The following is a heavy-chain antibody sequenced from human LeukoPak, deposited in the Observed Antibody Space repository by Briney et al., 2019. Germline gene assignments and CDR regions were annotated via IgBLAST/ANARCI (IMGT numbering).Heavy chain of an antibody. CDR1: GGSIGTYY. V-gene: IGHV4-59*08. Sequence: SETLSLTRTVSGGSIGTYYWSWIRQSPGKGLEWIGYIYVTGTRYNPYLQSRVTISVDRSRNQFFLRMSSVTAADTAVYYCARHIGGGIEDMDVWGKGTKVIVSS. CDR2: IYVTGT. CDR3: ARHIGGGIEDMDV. J-gene: IGHJ6*03. D-gene: IGHD3-16*02.